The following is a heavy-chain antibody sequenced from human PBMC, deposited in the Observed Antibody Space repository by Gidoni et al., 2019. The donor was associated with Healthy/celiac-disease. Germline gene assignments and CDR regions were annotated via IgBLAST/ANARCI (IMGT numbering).Heavy chain of an antibody. J-gene: IGHJ6*02. CDR1: GYTFTSYG. V-gene: IGHV1-18*01. CDR2: ISAYNGNT. CDR3: ARDIDLASTSRYYGMDV. Sequence: QVQLVQSGAEVKKPGASVTVSCKASGYTFTSYGISWVRQAPGQGLEWMGWISAYNGNTNYAQKLQGRVTMTTDTSTSTAYMELRSLRSDDTAVYYCARDIDLASTSRYYGMDVWGQGTTVTVSS. D-gene: IGHD2-2*01.